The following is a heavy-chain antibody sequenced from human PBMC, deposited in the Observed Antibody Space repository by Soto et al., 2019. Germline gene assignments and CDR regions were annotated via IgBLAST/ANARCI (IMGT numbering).Heavy chain of an antibody. CDR1: GGSISSGGYY. D-gene: IGHD3-22*01. Sequence: SSETLSLTCTVSGGSISSGGYYWSWIRQHPGKGLEWIGYIYYSGSTYYNPSLKSRVTISVDTSKNQFSLKLSSVTAADTAVYYCARDFKSYYYDSSGLGGFDYWGQGTLVTV. CDR3: ARDFKSYYYDSSGLGGFDY. CDR2: IYYSGST. V-gene: IGHV4-31*03. J-gene: IGHJ4*02.